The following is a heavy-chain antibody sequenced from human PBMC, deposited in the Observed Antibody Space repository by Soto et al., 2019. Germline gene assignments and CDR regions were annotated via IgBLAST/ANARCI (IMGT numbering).Heavy chain of an antibody. D-gene: IGHD6-19*01. J-gene: IGHJ3*02. CDR2: IYYSGST. Sequence: PSETLSLTCTVSGGSISSYYWSWIRQPPGKGLEWIGYIYYSGSTNYNPSLKSRVTISVDTSKNQFSLKLSSVTAADTAVYYCARCAQQRLVLDDAFDIWGQGTMVTVSS. CDR3: ARCAQQRLVLDDAFDI. V-gene: IGHV4-59*01. CDR1: GGSISSYY.